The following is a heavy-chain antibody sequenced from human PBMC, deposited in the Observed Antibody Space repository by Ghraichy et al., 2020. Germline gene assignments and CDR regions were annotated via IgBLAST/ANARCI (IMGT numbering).Heavy chain of an antibody. CDR2: IYHSGST. CDR1: GGSISSSNW. Sequence: SETLSLTCAVSGGSISSSNWWSWVRQPPGKGLEWIGEIYHSGSTNYNPSLKSRVTISVDKSKNQFSLKLSSVTAADTAVYYCAREGGYDLTGTLDIWGQGTMVTVSS. D-gene: IGHD5-12*01. V-gene: IGHV4-4*02. CDR3: AREGGYDLTGTLDI. J-gene: IGHJ3*02.